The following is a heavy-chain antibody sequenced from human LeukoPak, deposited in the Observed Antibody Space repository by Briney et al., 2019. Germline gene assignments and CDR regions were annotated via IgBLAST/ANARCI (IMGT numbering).Heavy chain of an antibody. CDR1: GFTFSSYW. Sequence: PGGSLRLSCAASGFTFSSYWMSWVRQAPGKGLEWVANIKQDGSEKYYVDSVKGRFTISRDSAKNSLYLQMNSLRAEDTAVYYCARVDLDCSSTSCYDNGFDYWGQGTPVTVSS. CDR2: IKQDGSEK. V-gene: IGHV3-7*01. J-gene: IGHJ4*02. D-gene: IGHD2-2*01. CDR3: ARVDLDCSSTSCYDNGFDY.